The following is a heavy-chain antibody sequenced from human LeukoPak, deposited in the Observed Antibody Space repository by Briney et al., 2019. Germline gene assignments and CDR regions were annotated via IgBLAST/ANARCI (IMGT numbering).Heavy chain of an antibody. CDR1: GGSISSYY. CDR3: ARGATYYDYVWGSYRQAAGAFDI. V-gene: IGHV4-59*01. D-gene: IGHD3-16*02. CDR2: IYYSGST. Sequence: PSETLSLTCTVSGGSISSYYWSWIRQPPGKGLEWIGYIYYSGSTNYNPSLTSRVTISVDTSKNQFSLKLSSVTAADTAVYYCARGATYYDYVWGSYRQAAGAFDIWGQGTMVTVSS. J-gene: IGHJ3*02.